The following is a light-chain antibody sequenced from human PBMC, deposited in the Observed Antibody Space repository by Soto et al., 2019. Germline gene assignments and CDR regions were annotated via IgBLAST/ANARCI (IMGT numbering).Light chain of an antibody. V-gene: IGKV4-1*01. CDR2: WAS. Sequence: DIVMTQSPDSLAVSLGERATINCESSQSVLSSSNNKNYLAWYQQKPGQPPKLLIYWASTRESGVSDRFSGSGSGTDFTLTITSLQAEDVAVYYCQHYYTIPVTFGGGTKVEIK. CDR1: QSVLSSSNNKNY. CDR3: QHYYTIPVT. J-gene: IGKJ4*01.